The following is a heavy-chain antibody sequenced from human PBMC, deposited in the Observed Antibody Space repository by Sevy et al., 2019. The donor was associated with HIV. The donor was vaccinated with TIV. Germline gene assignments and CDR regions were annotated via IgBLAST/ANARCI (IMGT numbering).Heavy chain of an antibody. CDR1: GGSFSSDDYS. CDR2: IYTSGST. D-gene: IGHD3-22*01. CDR3: ARGGSYYYDRSSWSVWFDP. J-gene: IGHJ5*02. V-gene: IGHV4-61*02. Sequence: SENLSLTCTVSGGSFSSDDYSWSWIRQPAGNGLEWIGLIYTSGSTSYNPSLRSRVSMSVDTSKNLFSLRLSSVTAADSAVYHCARGGSYYYDRSSWSVWFDPWGQGTLVSVSS.